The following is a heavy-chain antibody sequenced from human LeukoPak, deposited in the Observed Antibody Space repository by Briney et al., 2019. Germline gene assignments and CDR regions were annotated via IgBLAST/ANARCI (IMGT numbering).Heavy chain of an antibody. CDR3: ARFVYYFYAMDV. J-gene: IGHJ6*02. CDR2: INPNSGGT. CDR1: GYTFTDYN. V-gene: IGHV1-2*02. D-gene: IGHD2-8*01. Sequence: ASVKVSCKASGYTFTDYNIHWVRQAPGQGLEWMGWINPNSGGTNYAQKFQGRVHMTRDTSISTAYMELSRLRSDDTALYYCARFVYYFYAMDVWGQGTTVTVSS.